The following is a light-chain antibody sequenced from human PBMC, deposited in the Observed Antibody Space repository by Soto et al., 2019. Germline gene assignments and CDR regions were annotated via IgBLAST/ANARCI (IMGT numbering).Light chain of an antibody. CDR2: EVS. CDR3: CSYAGSGIVI. V-gene: IGLV2-23*02. J-gene: IGLJ2*01. CDR1: SSDVGSYNL. Sequence: QSALTQPASVSGSPEQSITISCTGTSSDVGSYNLVSWYQQHPGKVPKLMIYEVSKRPSGVSNRFSGSKFGNKASLTISGLQAEDEADYYCCSYAGSGIVIFGGGTKVTVL.